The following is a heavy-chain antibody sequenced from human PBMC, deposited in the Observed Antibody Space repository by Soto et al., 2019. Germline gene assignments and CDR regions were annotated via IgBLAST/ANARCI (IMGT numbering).Heavy chain of an antibody. CDR1: GYNFGMYS. J-gene: IGHJ5*02. CDR2: IEPSDSST. Sequence: GESLKTSCQASGYNFGMYSISWVRQVPGKGLEWVGKIEPSDSSTIYSPSFQGHVTISVDKSINTAYLQWRSLRASDTAMYFCAVLNYLDPWGQGSLVTVSS. CDR3: AVLNYLDP. V-gene: IGHV5-10-1*01. D-gene: IGHD4-4*01.